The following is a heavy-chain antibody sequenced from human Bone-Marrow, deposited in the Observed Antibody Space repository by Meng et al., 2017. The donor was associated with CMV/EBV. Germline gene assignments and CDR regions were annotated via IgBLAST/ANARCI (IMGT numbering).Heavy chain of an antibody. CDR1: GFTVSSNY. CDR2: ISWNSGSI. CDR3: AKDTAALAYGAFDI. D-gene: IGHD2-2*01. J-gene: IGHJ3*02. Sequence: GGSLRLSCAASGFTVSSNYMSWVRQAPGKGLEWVSGISWNSGSIGYADSVKGRFTISRDNAKNSLYLQMNSLRAEDTALYYCAKDTAALAYGAFDIWGQGTMVTVSS. V-gene: IGHV3-9*01.